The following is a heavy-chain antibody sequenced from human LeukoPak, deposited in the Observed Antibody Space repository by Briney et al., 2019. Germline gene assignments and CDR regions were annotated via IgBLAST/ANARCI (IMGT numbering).Heavy chain of an antibody. J-gene: IGHJ4*02. CDR2: IYPVDSDT. V-gene: IGHV5-51*01. CDR1: GYSFTSYW. D-gene: IGHD3-10*01. Sequence: GESLKISCKGSGYSFTSYWSGWVRQIPGKGLEWMGIIYPVDSDTRYSPSFQGQVTISADKSITTAYLQWSSLQASDPALYYCARLGFGELLYPSDYWGQGTLVTVSS. CDR3: ARLGFGELLYPSDY.